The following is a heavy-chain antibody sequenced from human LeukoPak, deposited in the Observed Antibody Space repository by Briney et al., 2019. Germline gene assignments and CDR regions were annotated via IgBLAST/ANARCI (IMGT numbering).Heavy chain of an antibody. V-gene: IGHV5-51*01. CDR1: GYSFTSYW. D-gene: IGHD3-22*01. CDR2: IYPGDSDT. Sequence: GESLKISCKGSGYSFTSYWIGWVRQMPGKGLEWMGIIYPGDSDTGYSPSFQGQVTISADKSISTAYLQWSSLKASDTAMYYCARLDDSSGYSLSYFDYWGQGTLVTVSS. CDR3: ARLDDSSGYSLSYFDY. J-gene: IGHJ4*02.